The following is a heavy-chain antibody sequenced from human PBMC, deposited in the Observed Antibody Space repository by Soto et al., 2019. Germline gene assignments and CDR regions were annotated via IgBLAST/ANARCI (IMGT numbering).Heavy chain of an antibody. V-gene: IGHV1-2*04. CDR3: ASRHYGMDV. Sequence: ASVKVSCKASGYTFTDYYMHWVRQVPGQGLEWMGWIYPNTGGTKYAQKFQGWVTMTRDTPISTAYMELSRLRAEDTAVYYCASRHYGMDVWGQGTTVTVSS. CDR1: GYTFTDYY. CDR2: IYPNTGGT. J-gene: IGHJ6*02.